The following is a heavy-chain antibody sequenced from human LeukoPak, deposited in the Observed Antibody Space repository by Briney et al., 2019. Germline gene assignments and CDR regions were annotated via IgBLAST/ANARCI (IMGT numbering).Heavy chain of an antibody. CDR3: ARASYCGGDCLDY. V-gene: IGHV1-69*13. CDR2: IIPIFGTA. D-gene: IGHD2-21*02. Sequence: SVKVSCKASGGTFSSYAISWARQAPGQGLEWMGGIIPIFGTANYAQKFQGRVTITADESTSTAYMELSSLRSEDTAVYYCARASYCGGDCLDYWGQGTLVTVSS. CDR1: GGTFSSYA. J-gene: IGHJ4*02.